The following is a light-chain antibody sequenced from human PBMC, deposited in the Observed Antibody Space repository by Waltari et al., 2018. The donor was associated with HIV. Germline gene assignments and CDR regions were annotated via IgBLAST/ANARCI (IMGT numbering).Light chain of an antibody. V-gene: IGKV1-33*01. Sequence: DTQMTQSPSSLSASIGDRVTITCQASQDITKYLNWYIQKPGKATKLLIYDASRLEPGVPSRFSGSGSGAEFSFTISSLQPEDIGTYYCQQYDNLPYSFGQGTKVDIK. J-gene: IGKJ2*03. CDR3: QQYDNLPYS. CDR1: QDITKY. CDR2: DAS.